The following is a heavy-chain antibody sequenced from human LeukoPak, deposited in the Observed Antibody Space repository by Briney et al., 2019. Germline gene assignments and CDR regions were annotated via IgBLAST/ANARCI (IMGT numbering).Heavy chain of an antibody. CDR2: INHSGST. J-gene: IGHJ5*02. CDR3: ATHRTYYDILTGYYRRGNWFDP. CDR1: GGSFSGYY. Sequence: SETLSLTCAVYGGSFSGYYWSWIRQPPGKGLEWIGEINHSGSTNYNPSLKSRVTISVDTSKNQFSLKLSSVTAADTAVYYCATHRTYYDILTGYYRRGNWFDPWGQGTLVTVSS. D-gene: IGHD3-9*01. V-gene: IGHV4-34*01.